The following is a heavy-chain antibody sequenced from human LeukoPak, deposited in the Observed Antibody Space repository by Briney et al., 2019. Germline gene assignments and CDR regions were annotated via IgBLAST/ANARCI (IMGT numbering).Heavy chain of an antibody. CDR1: GDSVSSGHW. D-gene: IGHD1-14*01. Sequence: PSETLFLTCTVSGDSVSSGHWLHWVRQPPGKGLERIGQIFHTGSTNSNPSLKGRVTISVDESRNQFSLRLSSVTAADTAMYYCARHSASNHEYFQHWGQGTLVTVSS. CDR3: ARHSASNHEYFQH. CDR2: IFHTGST. V-gene: IGHV4-4*02. J-gene: IGHJ1*01.